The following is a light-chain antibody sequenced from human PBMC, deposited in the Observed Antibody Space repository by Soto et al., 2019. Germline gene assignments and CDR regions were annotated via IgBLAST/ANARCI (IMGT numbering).Light chain of an antibody. CDR2: AAS. J-gene: IGKJ2*01. V-gene: IGKV1-39*01. Sequence: DIQMTQSPSSLSASVGARVTITCRASQSISTDLYWYQQKPGKAPKLLIYAASNLQGGVPSRFSGSGSGTDFTLTISSLQPEDFATYYCQQSYSTPPYTFGQGTRLEIK. CDR1: QSISTD. CDR3: QQSYSTPPYT.